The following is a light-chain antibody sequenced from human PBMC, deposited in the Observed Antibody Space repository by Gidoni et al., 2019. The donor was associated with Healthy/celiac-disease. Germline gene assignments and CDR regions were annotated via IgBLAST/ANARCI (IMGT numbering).Light chain of an antibody. CDR3: QSYDSSLSGYVV. CDR1: SSNIGAGYD. Sequence: QSVLTQPPSVSGAPGQRVTISCTGSSSNIGAGYDVHWYQQLPGTAPKLLHYGKSNRPSGVPDRFSGSKSGTSASLAITGLQAEDEADYYCQSYDSSLSGYVVVGGGTKLTVL. J-gene: IGLJ2*01. V-gene: IGLV1-40*01. CDR2: GKS.